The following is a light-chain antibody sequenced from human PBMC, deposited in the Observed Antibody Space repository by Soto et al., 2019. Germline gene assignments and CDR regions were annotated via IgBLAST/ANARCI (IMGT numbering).Light chain of an antibody. CDR2: GAS. J-gene: IGKJ1*01. Sequence: EIVLTQSPGTLSLSPGERATLSCRASLSVSSNYLAWYRQKPGQAPRLLIYGASSRATGIPDRFSGSGGGTDFTLTINRLEPEDSAVYYCHQYHSSPQTFGQGTKVEIK. V-gene: IGKV3-20*01. CDR3: HQYHSSPQT. CDR1: LSVSSNY.